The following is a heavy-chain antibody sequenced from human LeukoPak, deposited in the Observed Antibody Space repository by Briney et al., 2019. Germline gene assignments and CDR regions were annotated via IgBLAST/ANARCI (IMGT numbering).Heavy chain of an antibody. Sequence: PGGSLRLSWAASGFTFNSYAIPWVRQAPGKGLEWVAVISYDGSNKYYAESVKGRFTISRYNPKNTLYVQLNSLRPDDTAVYYCARDQLAYSGYDTLFDYWGQGTLVTVSS. CDR1: GFTFNSYA. CDR3: ARDQLAYSGYDTLFDY. J-gene: IGHJ4*02. V-gene: IGHV3-30*04. CDR2: ISYDGSNK. D-gene: IGHD5-12*01.